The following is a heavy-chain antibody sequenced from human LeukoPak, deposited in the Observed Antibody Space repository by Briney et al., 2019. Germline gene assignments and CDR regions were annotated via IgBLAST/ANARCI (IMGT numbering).Heavy chain of an antibody. CDR1: GYTFTGYY. D-gene: IGHD4/OR15-4a*01. V-gene: IGHV1-2*02. Sequence: ASVKVSCKASGYTFTGYYMHWVRQAPGQGLEWMGWINPNSGGTNYAQKFRGRVTMTRDTSISTAYMELSRLRSDDTAVYYCAREMATNYGNWFDPWGQGTLVTVSS. CDR3: AREMATNYGNWFDP. CDR2: INPNSGGT. J-gene: IGHJ5*02.